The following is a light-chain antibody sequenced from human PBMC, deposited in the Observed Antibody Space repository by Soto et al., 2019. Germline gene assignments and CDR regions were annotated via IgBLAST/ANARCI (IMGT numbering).Light chain of an antibody. CDR3: CSYAGSYTYV. CDR2: DVS. Sequence: QSALTQXRSVSGSPGQSVTISCTGTSSDVGGYNYVSWYQQHPGKAPKLMIYDVSKRPSGVPDRFSGSKSGNTASLTISGLQAEDEADYYCCSYAGSYTYVFGTGTKVTVL. V-gene: IGLV2-11*01. CDR1: SSDVGGYNY. J-gene: IGLJ1*01.